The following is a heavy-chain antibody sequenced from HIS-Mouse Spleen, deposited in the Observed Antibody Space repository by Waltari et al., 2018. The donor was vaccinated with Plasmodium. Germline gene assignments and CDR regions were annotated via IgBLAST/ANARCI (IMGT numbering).Heavy chain of an antibody. D-gene: IGHD6-19*01. V-gene: IGHV1-18*01. Sequence: QVQLVQSGAEVKKPGASVKVSCKASGYTFTSYGISWVRQAPGQGLGWMGWISPYHGNTNFAQKLQGRVTMTPYTSTSTAYMYLRSLRSDDTAVYYCARGSAGDAFDIWGQGTMVTVSS. J-gene: IGHJ3*02. CDR2: ISPYHGNT. CDR3: ARGSAGDAFDI. CDR1: GYTFTSYG.